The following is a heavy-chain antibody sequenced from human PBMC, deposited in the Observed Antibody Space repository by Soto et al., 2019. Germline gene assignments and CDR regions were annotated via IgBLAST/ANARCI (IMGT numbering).Heavy chain of an antibody. CDR3: AREVATSGYDY. CDR2: IYHTGSI. V-gene: IGHV4-4*02. J-gene: IGHJ4*02. Sequence: QVQLQESGPGLVKPSGTLSLICAVSGGSISTSNWWSWVRQSPGKGLEWIGEIYHTGSINYSPSLTSRLTISVDKSRNQFSLKLTSVTAADTAVYYCAREVATSGYDYWGQGILVTVSS. D-gene: IGHD5-12*01. CDR1: GGSISTSNW.